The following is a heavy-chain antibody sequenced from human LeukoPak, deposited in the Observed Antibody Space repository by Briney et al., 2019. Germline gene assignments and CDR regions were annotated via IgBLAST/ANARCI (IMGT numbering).Heavy chain of an antibody. J-gene: IGHJ4*02. CDR2: IWYDGSNK. CDR1: GFTFSSYG. Sequence: GSLRLSCAASGFTFSSYGMHWVRQAPGKGLEWVAVIWYDGSNKYYADSVKGRFTISRDNSKNTLYLQMNSLRAEDTAVYYCARGQDFWSGSFDFWGQGTLVTVSS. D-gene: IGHD3-3*01. V-gene: IGHV3-33*01. CDR3: ARGQDFWSGSFDF.